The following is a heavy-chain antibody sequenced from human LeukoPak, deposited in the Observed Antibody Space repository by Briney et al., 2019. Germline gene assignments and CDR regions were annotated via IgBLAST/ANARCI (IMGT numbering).Heavy chain of an antibody. D-gene: IGHD3-22*01. CDR3: ARSRINTYYYDSSGPGAFDI. CDR2: ISAYNGNT. CDR1: GYTFTSYG. Sequence: ASVTVSCKASGYTFTSYGISWVRQAPGQGLEWMGWISAYNGNTNYAQKLQGRVTMTTDTSTSTAYVEVRSLRSDDTAVYYCARSRINTYYYDSSGPGAFDIWGQGTMVTVPS. J-gene: IGHJ3*02. V-gene: IGHV1-18*01.